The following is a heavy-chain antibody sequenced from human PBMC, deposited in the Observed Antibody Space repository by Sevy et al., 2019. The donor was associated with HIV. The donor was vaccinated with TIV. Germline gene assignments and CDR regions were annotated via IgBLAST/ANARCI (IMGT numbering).Heavy chain of an antibody. CDR2: ISNDGTNK. CDR1: GFSFRTYG. CDR3: AKDLGVVIGEYYHYYGMDV. J-gene: IGHJ6*02. D-gene: IGHD2-21*01. V-gene: IGHV3-30*18. Sequence: GGSLRLSCAASGFSFRTYGMHWVRQAPGKGLEWVAVISNDGTNKYYGDSVKGRVIIYRDNSKNAVYLEMNSVGAEDTVVYYCAKDLGVVIGEYYHYYGMDVWGQGTTVTVSS.